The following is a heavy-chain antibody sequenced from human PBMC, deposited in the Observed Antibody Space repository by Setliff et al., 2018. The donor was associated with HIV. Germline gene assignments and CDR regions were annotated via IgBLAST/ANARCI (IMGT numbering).Heavy chain of an antibody. J-gene: IGHJ4*02. D-gene: IGHD6-19*01. CDR3: ARDPSSSGWSEGLYYFDS. CDR2: TYNSGST. Sequence: PSETLSLTCAVSGSSISSSYRWGWIRQSPGKGLEWIGNTYNSGSTYYNPSLKSRVTMSVDTSTNQFSLRLSSVTAADTAVYYCARDPSSSGWSEGLYYFDSWGRGTLVTVSS. V-gene: IGHV4-28*03. CDR1: GSSISSSYR.